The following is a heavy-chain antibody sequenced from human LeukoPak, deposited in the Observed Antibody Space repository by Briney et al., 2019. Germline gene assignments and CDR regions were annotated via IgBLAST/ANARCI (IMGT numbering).Heavy chain of an antibody. D-gene: IGHD3-10*01. Sequence: GGSLRLSCAASGFTFRNCTMSWVRQAPGKGLEWVSGISGTGYNTYYADSVKGRFTVSRDNSKNTLYLQMNSLGAEDTAVYYCAKHVSGSLFYFDYWGQRTLVTVSS. CDR3: AKHVSGSLFYFDY. CDR1: GFTFRNCT. J-gene: IGHJ4*02. V-gene: IGHV3-23*01. CDR2: ISGTGYNT.